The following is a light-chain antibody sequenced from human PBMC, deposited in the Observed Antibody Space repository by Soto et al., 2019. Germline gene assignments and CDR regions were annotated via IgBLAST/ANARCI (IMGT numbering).Light chain of an antibody. V-gene: IGLV2-23*02. Sequence: QSALTQPASLSGSPGQSTASSCTGASSDVGSYNLVSWYQQHPGKAPKLVIYEVNKRPSGVSNRFSGSKSGNTASLTISGLQAEDEADYYCCSYAGSNNTFYVFGTGTKVTVL. CDR3: CSYAGSNNTFYV. J-gene: IGLJ1*01. CDR1: SSDVGSYNL. CDR2: EVN.